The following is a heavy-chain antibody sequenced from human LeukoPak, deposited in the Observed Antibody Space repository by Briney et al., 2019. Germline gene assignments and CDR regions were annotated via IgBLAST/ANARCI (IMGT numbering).Heavy chain of an antibody. D-gene: IGHD3-10*01. CDR2: IYSGGST. J-gene: IGHJ4*02. CDR1: GFAVSRNY. CDR3: ASVKYYYDSFYFDY. Sequence: QSGGSLRLSCAASGFAVSRNYMSWVRQAPGKGLEWVSVIYSGGSTSYTDSVKGRFTISRDNSKNTLDLQMNSLRAEDTAMYYCASVKYYYDSFYFDYWGQGTLVTVSS. V-gene: IGHV3-66*01.